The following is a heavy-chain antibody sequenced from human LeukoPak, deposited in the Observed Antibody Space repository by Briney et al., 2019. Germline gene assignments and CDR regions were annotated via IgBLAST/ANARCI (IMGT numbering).Heavy chain of an antibody. CDR3: ARVGDPYYSRSPDY. V-gene: IGHV1-18*01. CDR1: GYTFTSYG. CDR2: MSAYNGNT. D-gene: IGHD6-6*01. Sequence: ASVKVSCKASGYTFTSYGISWVRQPPGQGLDWMGWMSAYNGNTNYAQKLQGRVTMTTDTSTSTAYMELRSLRTDDTAVYYCARVGDPYYSRSPDYWGQGTLVTVSS. J-gene: IGHJ4*02.